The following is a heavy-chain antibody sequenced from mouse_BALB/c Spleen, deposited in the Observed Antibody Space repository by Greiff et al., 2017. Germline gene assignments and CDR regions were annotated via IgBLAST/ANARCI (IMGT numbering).Heavy chain of an antibody. CDR2: ISSGGSYT. CDR1: GFTFSSYA. CDR3: ARRLGQGYAMDY. Sequence: EVKVVESGGGLVKPGGSLKLSCAASGFTFSSYAMSWVRQTPEKRLEWVATISSGGSYTYYPDSVKGRFTISRDNAKNTLYLQMSSLRSEDTAMYYCARRLGQGYAMDYWGQGTSVTVSS. V-gene: IGHV5-9-3*01. J-gene: IGHJ4*01. D-gene: IGHD4-1*01.